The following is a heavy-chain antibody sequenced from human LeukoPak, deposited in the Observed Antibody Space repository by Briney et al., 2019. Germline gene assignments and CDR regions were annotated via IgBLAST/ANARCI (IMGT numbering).Heavy chain of an antibody. V-gene: IGHV3-33*01. CDR2: IWYDGSNK. Sequence: GRSLRLSCAASGFTFSSYGMQWVRQAPGKGLEWVAVIWYDGSNKYYADSVKGRFTISRDNSKNTLYLQMNSLRAEDTAVYYCARESSSSGPSGTYYYMDVWGKGTTVTVSS. D-gene: IGHD6-6*01. CDR1: GFTFSSYG. J-gene: IGHJ6*03. CDR3: ARESSSSGPSGTYYYMDV.